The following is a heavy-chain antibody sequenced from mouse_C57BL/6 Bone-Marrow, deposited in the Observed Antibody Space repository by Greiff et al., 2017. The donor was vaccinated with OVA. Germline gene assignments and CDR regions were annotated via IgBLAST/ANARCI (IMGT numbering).Heavy chain of an antibody. V-gene: IGHV1-4*01. CDR3: ARGGYYYGSPWYFDY. J-gene: IGHJ2*01. Sequence: VQLQQSGAELARPGASVKMSCKASGYTFTSYTMHWVKQRPGQGLEWIGYINTSSGYNKYNQKFKDKATLTADKSSSTAYMQLSSLTSEDSAVYYCARGGYYYGSPWYFDYWGQGTTLTVSS. D-gene: IGHD1-1*01. CDR1: GYTFTSYT. CDR2: INTSSGYN.